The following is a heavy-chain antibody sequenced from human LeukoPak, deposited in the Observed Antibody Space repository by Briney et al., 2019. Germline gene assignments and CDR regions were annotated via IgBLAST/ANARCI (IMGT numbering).Heavy chain of an antibody. CDR1: GGSISNYW. CDR2: VFDSGGT. Sequence: SETLSLTCTVSGGSISNYWWSWIRQPPAKGLEWIGYVFDSGGTNYNPSLKSRVTISVDTSKKQFSLRLSSVTAADTAVYYCARGYSSSWNYFDYWGLGTLVTVSS. J-gene: IGHJ4*02. V-gene: IGHV4-59*01. D-gene: IGHD6-13*01. CDR3: ARGYSSSWNYFDY.